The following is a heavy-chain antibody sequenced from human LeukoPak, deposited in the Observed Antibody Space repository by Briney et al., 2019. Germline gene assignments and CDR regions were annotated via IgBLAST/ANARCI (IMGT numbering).Heavy chain of an antibody. CDR1: GGSISSYY. CDR2: IYYSGST. D-gene: IGHD3-16*02. J-gene: IGHJ5*02. Sequence: PSETLSLTCTVSGGSISSYYWSWIRRPPGKGLEWIGYIYYSGSTNYNPSLKSRVTISVDTSKNQFSLKLSSVTAADTAVYYCARVPGVWGSYRINWFDPWGQGTLVAVSS. CDR3: ARVPGVWGSYRINWFDP. V-gene: IGHV4-59*01.